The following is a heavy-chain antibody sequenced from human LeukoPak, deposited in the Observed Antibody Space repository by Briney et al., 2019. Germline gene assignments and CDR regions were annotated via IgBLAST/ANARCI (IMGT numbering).Heavy chain of an antibody. Sequence: PSETLSLTCAVYGGSLSGYYWSWIRQPRGKGLEWIGEINHSAETNYNPSLKSRVTISIDTSKNQFSLKLNSVTAADTAVYYCARHPSGGNPLEWWGQGTLVTVSS. CDR3: ARHPSGGNPLEW. J-gene: IGHJ4*02. CDR1: GGSLSGYY. V-gene: IGHV4-34*01. D-gene: IGHD4-23*01. CDR2: INHSAET.